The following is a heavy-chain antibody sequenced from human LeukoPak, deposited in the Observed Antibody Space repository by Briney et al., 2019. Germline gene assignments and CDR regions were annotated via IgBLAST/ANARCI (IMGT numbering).Heavy chain of an antibody. CDR1: GGSISSYY. CDR2: VYYTGRT. Sequence: PSETLSLTCTVSGGSISSYYWSWIRQPPGKGLEWIGYVYYTGRTNYNPSLKSRVTMPVDTSKNEFSLNLTSVTAADTAVYYCARDYSNYILDYWGQGALVTVSS. D-gene: IGHD4-11*01. J-gene: IGHJ4*02. CDR3: ARDYSNYILDY. V-gene: IGHV4-59*01.